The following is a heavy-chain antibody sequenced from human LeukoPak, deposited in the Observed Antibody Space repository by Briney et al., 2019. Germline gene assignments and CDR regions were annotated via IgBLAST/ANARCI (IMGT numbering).Heavy chain of an antibody. Sequence: PGGSLRLPCAASGFTVSSNYMSWVRQAPGKGLEWVSVIYSGGSTYYADSVKGRFTISRDNSKNTLYLQMNSLRAEDTAVYYCASPGIRYFDWLPHPFDYWGQGTLVTVSS. CDR2: IYSGGST. CDR3: ASPGIRYFDWLPHPFDY. J-gene: IGHJ4*02. V-gene: IGHV3-53*01. CDR1: GFTVSSNY. D-gene: IGHD3-9*01.